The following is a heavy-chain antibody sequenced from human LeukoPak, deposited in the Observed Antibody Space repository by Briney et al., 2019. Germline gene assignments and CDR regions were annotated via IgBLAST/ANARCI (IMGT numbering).Heavy chain of an antibody. CDR1: GFTFSGYW. CDR2: INGDGSDT. CDR3: ARDPRNKGFDP. D-gene: IGHD1/OR15-1a*01. J-gene: IGHJ5*02. V-gene: IGHV3-74*01. Sequence: PGGSLRLSCAASGFTFSGYWMHWARQYPGKGLVWVSCINGDGSDTRYADSVKGRFTISRDNAKNTLYLQMNSLRVEDTAVYYCARDPRNKGFDPWGQGTLVTVSS.